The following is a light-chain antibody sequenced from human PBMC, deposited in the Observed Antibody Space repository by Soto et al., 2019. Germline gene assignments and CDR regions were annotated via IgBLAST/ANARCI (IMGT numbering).Light chain of an antibody. V-gene: IGKV3-15*01. CDR1: QSVNNN. Sequence: ELVLTQSPATLSVSPGEGVTLSCRARQSVNNNLAWYQQKPGQAPSLLIHGASTRAAGAPARFSGSGSGTEFTLTISSLQSEDSAVYYCQEYNRRPPATFGQGTKVEIK. CDR2: GAS. CDR3: QEYNRRPPAT. J-gene: IGKJ1*01.